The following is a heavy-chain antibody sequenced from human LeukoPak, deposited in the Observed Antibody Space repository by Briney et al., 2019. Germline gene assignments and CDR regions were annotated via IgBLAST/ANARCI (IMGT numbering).Heavy chain of an antibody. J-gene: IGHJ4*02. D-gene: IGHD3-10*01. CDR2: MNPNSGNT. CDR1: GYTFTSYD. CDR3: ARRSRSYGSGNIGGY. V-gene: IGHV1-8*01. Sequence: ASVKVSCKASGYTFTSYDINRVRQATGQGLEWMGWMNPNSGNTGYAQKFQGRVTMTRNTSISTAYMELSSLRSEDTAVYYCARRSRSYGSGNIGGYWGQGTLVTVSS.